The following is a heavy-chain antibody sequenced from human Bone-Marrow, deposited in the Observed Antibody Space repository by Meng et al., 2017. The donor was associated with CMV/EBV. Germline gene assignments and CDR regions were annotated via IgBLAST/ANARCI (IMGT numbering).Heavy chain of an antibody. J-gene: IGHJ4*02. CDR3: ARDRRGGSITIFGVAFDY. CDR1: GFTFSDYY. V-gene: IGHV3-11*01. CDR2: ISRSGSNI. Sequence: SCAASGFTFSDYYMIWIRQAPGKGLEWVSYISRSGSNIYYADSVKGRFTISRDNAKNSLYLQMNSLRAEDTAVYYCARDRRGGSITIFGVAFDYWGQGTLVTVSS. D-gene: IGHD3-3*01.